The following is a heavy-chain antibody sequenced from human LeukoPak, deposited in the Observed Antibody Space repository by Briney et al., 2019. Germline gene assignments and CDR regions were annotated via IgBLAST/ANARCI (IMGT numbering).Heavy chain of an antibody. CDR3: ARRVQLWLEDAFDI. Sequence: GGSLRLLRAVSGFTFSSYRMNWVREAPGKGLEWVSSISSSSSYIYYADSVKGRFTISRDNAKSCLYLQVNSLRAEDTAVYYCARRVQLWLEDAFDIWGQGTMVTVSS. D-gene: IGHD5-18*01. CDR1: GFTFSSYR. V-gene: IGHV3-21*01. J-gene: IGHJ3*02. CDR2: ISSSSSYI.